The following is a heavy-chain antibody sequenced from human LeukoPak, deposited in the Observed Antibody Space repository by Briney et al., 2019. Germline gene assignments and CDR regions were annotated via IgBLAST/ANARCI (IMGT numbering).Heavy chain of an antibody. J-gene: IGHJ4*02. V-gene: IGHV3-23*01. CDR2: ISGSGGST. CDR3: AKKDSSGYYYSPLIDY. Sequence: PGGSLRLSCAASGFTFSNAWVSWVRQAPGKGLEWVSAISGSGGSTYYADSVKGRFTISRDNSKNTLYLQMNSLRAEDTAVYYCAKKDSSGYYYSPLIDYWSQGTLVTVSS. D-gene: IGHD3-22*01. CDR1: GFTFSNAW.